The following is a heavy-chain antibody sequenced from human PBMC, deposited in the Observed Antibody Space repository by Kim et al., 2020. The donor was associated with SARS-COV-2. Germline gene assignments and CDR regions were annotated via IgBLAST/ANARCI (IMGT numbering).Heavy chain of an antibody. V-gene: IGHV3-7*01. D-gene: IGHD6-13*01. J-gene: IGHJ4*02. Sequence: NYVDSVKGRFIISRDNAENSLYLQMTSLRAEDTSVYHCARTAAVGTRAFAYWGQGTLVTVSS. CDR3: ARTAAVGTRAFAY.